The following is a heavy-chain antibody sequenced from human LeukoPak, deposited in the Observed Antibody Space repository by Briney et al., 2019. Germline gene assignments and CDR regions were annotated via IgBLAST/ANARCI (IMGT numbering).Heavy chain of an antibody. CDR3: ARCSIAARVRHFDY. Sequence: WASVTVSCKASGYTFTSYGISWVRQAPAQGLEWMGWISAYNGNTNYEQKLQGRVTMTTDTSRSTAYMELRSLRSDDPAVYYCARCSIAARVRHFDYWGQGTLVTVSS. D-gene: IGHD6-6*01. CDR2: ISAYNGNT. CDR1: GYTFTSYG. V-gene: IGHV1-18*01. J-gene: IGHJ4*02.